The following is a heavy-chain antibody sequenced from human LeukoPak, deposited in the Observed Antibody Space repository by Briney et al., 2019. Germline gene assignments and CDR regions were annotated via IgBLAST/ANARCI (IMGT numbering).Heavy chain of an antibody. J-gene: IGHJ4*02. Sequence: GRSLRLSCAASGFTFSSYGMHWVRQAPGKGLEWVSAITGSGDTTYYADSVKGRITISRDNSKNTLYLQMNSLRAEDTAVYYCAKDSYDILTGYYHYWGQGTLVTVSS. V-gene: IGHV3-23*01. D-gene: IGHD3-9*01. CDR1: GFTFSSYG. CDR3: AKDSYDILTGYYHY. CDR2: ITGSGDTT.